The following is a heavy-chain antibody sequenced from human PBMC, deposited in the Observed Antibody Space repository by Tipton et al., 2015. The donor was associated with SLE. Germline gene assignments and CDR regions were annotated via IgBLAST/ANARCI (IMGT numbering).Heavy chain of an antibody. CDR2: IYYSGSS. Sequence: TLSLTCTVSGGSISSKNYYWGWIRQPPGKGLEWIGRIYYSGSSYYNPSPKSRVTISLDMSKNQFSLRLSSVTAADTAVYYCPIYYHDSTGLHWFDPWGQGTLVTVSS. D-gene: IGHD3-22*01. CDR3: PIYYHDSTGLHWFDP. J-gene: IGHJ5*02. CDR1: GGSISSKNYY. V-gene: IGHV4-39*07.